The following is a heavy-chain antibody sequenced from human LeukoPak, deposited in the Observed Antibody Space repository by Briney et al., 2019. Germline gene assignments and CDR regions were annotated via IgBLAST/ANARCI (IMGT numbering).Heavy chain of an antibody. V-gene: IGHV4-39*02. Sequence: SETLSLTCTVSGDSISRSTYYWAWIRQPPGKGLEWIGSVYYGRSPYFNPSLESRATISVDTSKNHFSPKMTSVTAADTAVYYCARSSGTGTFSYWGQGTLVTVSS. CDR2: VYYGRSP. CDR1: GDSISRSTYY. D-gene: IGHD6-25*01. J-gene: IGHJ4*02. CDR3: ARSSGTGTFSY.